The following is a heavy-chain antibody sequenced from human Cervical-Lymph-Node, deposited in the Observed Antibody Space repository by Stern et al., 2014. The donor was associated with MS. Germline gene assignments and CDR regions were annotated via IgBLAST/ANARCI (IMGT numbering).Heavy chain of an antibody. Sequence: VQLVESGTEVKKPGASVKVSCKASGYTFSAYYVHWVRQAPGQGLEWMGRINRHTGDTNYAQKFQGGVAMDRDPSISTAYLELASLRSDDTAVYYCAREGRSTVTTAAAYWGQGTLVTVSS. CDR1: GYTFSAYY. J-gene: IGHJ4*02. D-gene: IGHD4-17*01. V-gene: IGHV1-2*06. CDR3: AREGRSTVTTAAAY. CDR2: INRHTGDT.